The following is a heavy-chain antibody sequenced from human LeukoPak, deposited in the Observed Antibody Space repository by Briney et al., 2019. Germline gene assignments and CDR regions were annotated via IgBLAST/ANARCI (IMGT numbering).Heavy chain of an antibody. D-gene: IGHD5-24*01. V-gene: IGHV3-21*01. Sequence: GGSLRLSCAASGFTFSSYNMNWVRQAPGKGLEWVSSITSGSSYIYYADSVKGRFTISRDNAKNSLYLQMNSLRAEDTAVYYCARLYHRDGYKLDYWGQGTLVTVSS. CDR1: GFTFSSYN. CDR2: ITSGSSYI. CDR3: ARLYHRDGYKLDY. J-gene: IGHJ4*02.